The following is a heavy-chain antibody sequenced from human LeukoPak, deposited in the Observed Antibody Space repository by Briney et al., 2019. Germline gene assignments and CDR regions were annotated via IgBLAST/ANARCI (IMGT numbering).Heavy chain of an antibody. D-gene: IGHD3-22*01. CDR2: IYYSGGT. CDR3: ARQAYDYDSSGYYPDY. CDR1: GFTFSSYG. V-gene: IGHV4-39*01. J-gene: IGHJ4*02. Sequence: GSLRLSCAASGFTFSSYGMHWVRQAPGKGLEWIGNIYYSGGTYYNPSLKSRVTISVDTSKNHFSLKLYSVTAADTAVYYCARQAYDYDSSGYYPDYWGQGTLVTVSS.